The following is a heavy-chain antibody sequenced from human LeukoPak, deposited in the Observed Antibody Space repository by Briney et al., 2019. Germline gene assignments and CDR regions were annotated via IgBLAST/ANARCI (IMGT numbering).Heavy chain of an antibody. CDR3: ARHVVSEWYFDY. CDR2: TYYSGST. V-gene: IGHV4-39*01. J-gene: IGHJ4*02. Sequence: TSETLSLTCTVSGGSISSSSYYWGWIRQPPGKGLEWIGSTYYSGSTYYNPSLKSRVTISVDTSKNQFSLKLSSVTAADTAVYYCARHVVSEWYFDYWGQGTLVTVSS. D-gene: IGHD2-21*01. CDR1: GGSISSSSYY.